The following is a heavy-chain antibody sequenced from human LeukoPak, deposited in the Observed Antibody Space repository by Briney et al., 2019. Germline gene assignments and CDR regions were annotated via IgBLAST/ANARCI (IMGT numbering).Heavy chain of an antibody. CDR3: AKAGGLWGYWFET. Sequence: SETLSLTCTVSGGSISGSSSYWGWLRQPPGKGLEWIGNMYYSGNTYYNPSLKSRVTISIDTSKNQVSLKLSSVTAADTAVYYCAKAGGLWGYWFETWGQGTLVTVSS. CDR2: MYYSGNT. CDR1: GGSISGSSSY. V-gene: IGHV4-39*07. D-gene: IGHD5-18*01. J-gene: IGHJ5*02.